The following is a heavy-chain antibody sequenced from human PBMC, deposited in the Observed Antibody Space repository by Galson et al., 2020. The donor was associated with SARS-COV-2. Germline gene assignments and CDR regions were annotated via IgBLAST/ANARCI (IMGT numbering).Heavy chain of an antibody. CDR2: IYYSGRT. J-gene: IGHJ5*02. CDR1: GGSLSSSSYY. V-gene: IGHV4-39*01. CDR3: ARHFPLIAGDFEWLLPDNWFDP. D-gene: IGHD3-9*01. Sequence: SETLSLTCTVSGGSLSSSSYYWGWIRQPPGKGLEWIGSIYYSGRTYYNPSLKSRVTISVDTSKNQFSLKLSSVTAADTAVYYCARHFPLIAGDFEWLLPDNWFDPWGQGTLVTVSS.